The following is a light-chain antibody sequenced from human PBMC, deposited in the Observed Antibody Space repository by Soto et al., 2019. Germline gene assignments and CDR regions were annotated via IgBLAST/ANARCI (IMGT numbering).Light chain of an antibody. J-gene: IGKJ1*01. CDR3: QQYYTWPRT. CDR1: PSVGIN. Sequence: MPQSPAPLSLSPGERASLSCRASPSVGINLAWYQQKLGQAPSLLIYGASTRATGIPARFSGSGSGTEFTLTINSLQSGDFAIYYCQQYYTWPRTFGQGTKVGIK. V-gene: IGKV3-15*01. CDR2: GAS.